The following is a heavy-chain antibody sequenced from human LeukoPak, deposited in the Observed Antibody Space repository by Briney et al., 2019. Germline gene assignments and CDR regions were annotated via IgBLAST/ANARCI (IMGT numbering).Heavy chain of an antibody. CDR1: GGSISSYY. CDR2: IYYSGST. D-gene: IGHD3-22*01. CDR3: ARDQGSGYYDSSGPTPFDL. J-gene: IGHJ2*01. Sequence: TSETLSLTCSVSGGSISSYYWSWIRQPPGKGLEWIGYIYYSGSTYYNPSLKSRVTISVDTSKNQFSLKLSSVTAADTAVYYCARDQGSGYYDSSGPTPFDLWGRGTLVTVSS. V-gene: IGHV4-59*12.